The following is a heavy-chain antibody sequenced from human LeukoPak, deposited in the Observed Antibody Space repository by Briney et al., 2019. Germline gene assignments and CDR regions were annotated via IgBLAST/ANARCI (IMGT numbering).Heavy chain of an antibody. V-gene: IGHV4-31*03. CDR2: IYYSGST. CDR3: ARIRTGVILD. D-gene: IGHD3-16*02. CDR1: GGSISSGGYY. J-gene: IGHJ4*02. Sequence: PSETLSLTCTVSGGSISSGGYYWSWIRQHPGKGLEWIGYIYYSGSTYYNPSLKSRVTISVDTSKNQFSLKLSSVTAADTAVYYCARIRTGVILDWGQGTLVTVSS.